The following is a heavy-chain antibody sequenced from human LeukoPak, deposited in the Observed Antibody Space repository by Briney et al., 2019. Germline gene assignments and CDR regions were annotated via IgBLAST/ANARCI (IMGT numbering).Heavy chain of an antibody. CDR3: ARDLGGWYFDL. J-gene: IGHJ2*01. V-gene: IGHV3-48*03. Sequence: GGSLRLSCAASGFSFSNYEMNWIRQPPGKGLEWVSHISSSGTTIDYGDSVRGRVTISRDNAKNSLYLQINSLRADDTAFYYCARDLGGWYFDLWGRGTLVIVSS. CDR1: GFSFSNYE. CDR2: ISSSGTTI. D-gene: IGHD7-27*01.